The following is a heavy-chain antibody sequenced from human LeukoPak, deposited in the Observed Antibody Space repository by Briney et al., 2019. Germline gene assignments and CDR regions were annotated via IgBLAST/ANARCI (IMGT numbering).Heavy chain of an antibody. CDR2: IYYSGST. V-gene: IGHV4-39*01. J-gene: IGHJ3*02. Sequence: PSETLSLTCTVSGGSLSSSSYYWGWIRQPPGKGLEWIGSIYYSGSTYYNPSLKSRVTISVDTSKNQFSLKLSSVTAADTAVYYCARHWIAIQLWFPDAFDIWGQGTMVTVSS. CDR3: ARHWIAIQLWFPDAFDI. CDR1: GGSLSSSSYY. D-gene: IGHD5-18*01.